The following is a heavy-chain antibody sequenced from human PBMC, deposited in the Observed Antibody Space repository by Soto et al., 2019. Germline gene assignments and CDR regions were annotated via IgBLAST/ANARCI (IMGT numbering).Heavy chain of an antibody. Sequence: GGSLRLSCAASGFTFSSYGMHWVRQAPGKGLEWVAVISYDGSNKYYADSVKGRFTISRDNSKNTLYLQMNSLRAEDTAVYYCRGWELRAFDIWGQGTMVTVSS. CDR3: RGWELRAFDI. D-gene: IGHD1-26*01. J-gene: IGHJ3*02. CDR1: GFTFSSYG. CDR2: ISYDGSNK. V-gene: IGHV3-30*03.